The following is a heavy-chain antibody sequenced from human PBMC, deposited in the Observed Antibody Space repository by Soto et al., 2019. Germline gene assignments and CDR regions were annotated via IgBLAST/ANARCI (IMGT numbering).Heavy chain of an antibody. D-gene: IGHD3-16*01. CDR3: ARDGGQGDYFDY. V-gene: IGHV4-30-4*01. CDR2: IYYSGST. J-gene: IGHJ4*02. CDR1: GGSISSGDYY. Sequence: KTSETLSLTCTVSGGSISSGDYYWSWIRQPPGKGLEWIGYIYYSGSTYYNPSLKSRVTISVDTSKNQFSLKLSSVTAADTAVYYCARDGGQGDYFDYWGQGTLVTVSS.